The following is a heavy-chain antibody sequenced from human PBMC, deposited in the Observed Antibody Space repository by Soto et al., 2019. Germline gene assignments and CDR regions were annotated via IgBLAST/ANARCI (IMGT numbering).Heavy chain of an antibody. CDR3: ARDQGGTPLYYHGMDV. CDR2: ISYDGSNK. D-gene: IGHD1-7*01. J-gene: IGHJ6*02. CDR1: GFTFSSYA. V-gene: IGHV3-30-3*01. Sequence: QVQLVESGGGVVQPGRSLRLSCAASGFTFSSYAMHWVRQAPGKGLEWVALISYDGSNKYYADSVKGRFTISRDNSKKPLYLQLNSLRPEDTGVYHCARDQGGTPLYYHGMDVWGQGTTVTVSS.